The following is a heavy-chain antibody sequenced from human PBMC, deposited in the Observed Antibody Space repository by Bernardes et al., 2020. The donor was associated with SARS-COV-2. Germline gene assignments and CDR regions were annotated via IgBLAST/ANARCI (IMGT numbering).Heavy chain of an antibody. CDR2: ISGSGGST. D-gene: IGHD5-18*01. CDR1: GFTFRSYA. CDR3: AKTDTAMVTTFNFDY. V-gene: IGHV3-23*01. Sequence: GGSLRLSCAASGFTFRSYAMSWVRQAPGKGLEWVSAISGSGGSTYYADSVKGRFTISRDNSKNTLYLQMNSLRAEDTAVYYCAKTDTAMVTTFNFDYWGQGTLVTVSS. J-gene: IGHJ4*02.